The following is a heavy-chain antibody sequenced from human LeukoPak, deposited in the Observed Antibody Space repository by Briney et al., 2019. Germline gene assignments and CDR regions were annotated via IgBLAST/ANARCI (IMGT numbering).Heavy chain of an antibody. Sequence: ASVKVSCKASGYTLTGYCMHWVRQAPGQGLEWLGWINTKSDATNYAQNFQGRVTMTRDTSMSTTYMELKRLRSDDTAVYYCARDLGISGWYAPPLGYFDYWGQGTLLTVSS. CDR3: ARDLGISGWYAPPLGYFDY. J-gene: IGHJ4*02. CDR1: GYTLTGYC. D-gene: IGHD6-19*01. CDR2: INTKSDAT. V-gene: IGHV1-2*02.